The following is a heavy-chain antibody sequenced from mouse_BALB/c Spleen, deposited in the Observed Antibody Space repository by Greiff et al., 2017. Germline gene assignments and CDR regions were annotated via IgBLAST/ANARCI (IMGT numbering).Heavy chain of an antibody. J-gene: IGHJ3*01. D-gene: IGHD1-1*01. Sequence: QVQLQQSGAELAKPGASVKMSCKASGYTFTSYWMHWVKQRPGQGLEWIGYINPSTGYTEYNQKFKDKATLTADKSSSTAYMQLSSRTSEDSAVYYCASITTGAWFAYWGQGTLVTVSA. CDR3: ASITTGAWFAY. CDR1: GYTFTSYW. CDR2: INPSTGYT. V-gene: IGHV1-7*01.